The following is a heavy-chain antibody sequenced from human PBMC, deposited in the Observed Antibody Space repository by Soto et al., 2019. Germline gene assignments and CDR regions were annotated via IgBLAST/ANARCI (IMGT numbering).Heavy chain of an antibody. Sequence: LSLTCTVSGGSISSYYWSWIRQPPGKGLEWIGYIYYSGSTNYNPSLKSRVTISVDTSKNQFSLKLSSVTAADTAVYYCARALIYYDILTGSHQGPLYYFDYWGQGTLVTVSS. J-gene: IGHJ4*02. CDR1: GGSISSYY. D-gene: IGHD3-9*01. V-gene: IGHV4-59*01. CDR3: ARALIYYDILTGSHQGPLYYFDY. CDR2: IYYSGST.